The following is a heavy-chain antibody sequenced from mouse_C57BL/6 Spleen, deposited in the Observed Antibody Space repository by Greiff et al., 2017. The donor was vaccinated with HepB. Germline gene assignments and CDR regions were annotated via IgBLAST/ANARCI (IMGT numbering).Heavy chain of an antibody. J-gene: IGHJ3*01. D-gene: IGHD1-1*01. Sequence: QVQLQQSGAELARPGASVKLSCKASGYTFTSYGISWVKQRTGQGLEWIGEIYHRSGNTYYNEKFKGKATLTADKSSSTAYMELRSLTSEESAVYFCARDYGSSSWFAYWGQGTLVTVSA. CDR3: ARDYGSSSWFAY. V-gene: IGHV1-81*01. CDR2: IYHRSGNT. CDR1: GYTFTSYG.